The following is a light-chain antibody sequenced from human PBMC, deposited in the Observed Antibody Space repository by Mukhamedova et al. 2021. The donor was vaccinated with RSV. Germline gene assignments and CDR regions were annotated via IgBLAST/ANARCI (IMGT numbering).Light chain of an antibody. CDR2: RAS. CDR3: QHHYSFSRT. Sequence: WYQRRVHGKAPNLLIHRASTLHSGVPSRFSGSGSGTEFTLTISSLQRDDFATYYCQHHYSFSRTFGPGTRVEI. J-gene: IGKJ1*01. V-gene: IGKV1-5*03.